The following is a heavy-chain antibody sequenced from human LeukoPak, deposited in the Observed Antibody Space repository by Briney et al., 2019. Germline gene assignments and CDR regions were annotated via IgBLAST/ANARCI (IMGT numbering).Heavy chain of an antibody. V-gene: IGHV3-21*01. CDR1: GITFSTYS. CDR3: ASEQPIDY. D-gene: IGHD1-14*01. Sequence: GRSLRLSCAVSGITFSTYSMNWVRQAPGKGLEWVSSISSSSSYIYYADSVKGRFTISRDNAKNSLYLQMNSLRAEDTAVYYCASEQPIDYWGQGTLVTVSS. CDR2: ISSSSSYI. J-gene: IGHJ4*02.